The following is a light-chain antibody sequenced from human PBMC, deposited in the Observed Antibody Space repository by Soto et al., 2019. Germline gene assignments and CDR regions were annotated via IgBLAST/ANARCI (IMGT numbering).Light chain of an antibody. CDR1: QSVNRY. CDR2: DAS. J-gene: IGKJ1*01. V-gene: IGKV3-11*01. Sequence: EIVLTQSPATLSFAAGERATLSCWASQSVNRYLVWYQQKPGQAPRLLMYDASKRATGIPARFSGSGSGTDSTLTISSLEPEDFAVYYCQQRDIWPWTFGQGTKVDIK. CDR3: QQRDIWPWT.